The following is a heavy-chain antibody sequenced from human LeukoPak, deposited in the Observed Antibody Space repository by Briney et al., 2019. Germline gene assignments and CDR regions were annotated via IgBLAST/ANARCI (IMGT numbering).Heavy chain of an antibody. CDR3: ARGVSYSSGWTNWFDP. D-gene: IGHD6-19*01. CDR1: GYTFTDSY. V-gene: IGHV1-2*02. CDR2: INPNSGGT. J-gene: IGHJ5*02. Sequence: ASVKVSCKASGYTFTDSYMHWVRQAPGQGLEWMGWINPNSGGTNYAQKFQGRVTMTRDTSITTAYMELSRLRSDDTAVYYCARGVSYSSGWTNWFDPWGQGTLVTVSS.